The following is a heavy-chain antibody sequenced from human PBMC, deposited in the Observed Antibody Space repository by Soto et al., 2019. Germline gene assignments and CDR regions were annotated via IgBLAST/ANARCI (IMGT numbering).Heavy chain of an antibody. V-gene: IGHV3-30*18. J-gene: IGHJ4*02. D-gene: IGHD6-13*01. CDR2: ISYDGSNK. Sequence: QVQLVESGGGVVQPGRSLRLSCAASGFTFSSYGMHWVRQAPGKGLEWVAVISYDGSNKYYADSVKGRFTISRDNSKNTLYLQMNSLRAEDTAVYYCAKDQEWQLAPSVDDWGQGTLFTVSS. CDR1: GFTFSSYG. CDR3: AKDQEWQLAPSVDD.